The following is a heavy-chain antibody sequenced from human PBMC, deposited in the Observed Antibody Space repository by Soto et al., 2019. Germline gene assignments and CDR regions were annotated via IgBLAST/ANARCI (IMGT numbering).Heavy chain of an antibody. CDR3: RAAAY. D-gene: IGHD2-2*01. CDR2: IKSKTTGGTT. Sequence: EVQLVESGGGLVRPGGSLRLSCAGSGFTFSNAWMNWVRQAPGKGLEWVGRIKSKTTGGTTDYAAPVKGRFSISRDDSKNPVYLQMNSLKTEDTAVYYCRAAAYWGQGTLVIVSS. CDR1: GFTFSNAW. J-gene: IGHJ4*02. V-gene: IGHV3-15*07.